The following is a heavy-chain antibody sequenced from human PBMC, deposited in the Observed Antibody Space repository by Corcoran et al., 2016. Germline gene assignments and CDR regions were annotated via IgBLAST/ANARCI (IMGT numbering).Heavy chain of an antibody. J-gene: IGHJ4*02. Sequence: QVQLQESGPGLVKPSETLSLTCTVSGGSISSYYWSWIRQPPGKGLEWIGYIYYSGSSNYNPSLKSRVTISVDTSKNQFSLKLSSVTAADTAVYYWARAEIDSSGWGAHPGYFDYWGQGTLVTVSS. CDR1: GGSISSYY. CDR2: IYYSGSS. V-gene: IGHV4-59*01. CDR3: ARAEIDSSGWGAHPGYFDY. D-gene: IGHD6-19*01.